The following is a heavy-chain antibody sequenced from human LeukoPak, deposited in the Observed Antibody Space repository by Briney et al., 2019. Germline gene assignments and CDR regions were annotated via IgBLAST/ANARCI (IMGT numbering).Heavy chain of an antibody. V-gene: IGHV3-23*01. CDR1: GFTFSSYD. CDR3: AQQWLVLGAFDI. D-gene: IGHD6-19*01. CDR2: ISGSGGST. Sequence: PGGSLRLSCAASGFTFSSYDMHWVRQAPGKGLEWVSAISGSGGSTYYADSVKGRFTISRDNSKNTLYLQMNSLRAEDTAVYYCAQQWLVLGAFDIWGQGTMVTVSS. J-gene: IGHJ3*02.